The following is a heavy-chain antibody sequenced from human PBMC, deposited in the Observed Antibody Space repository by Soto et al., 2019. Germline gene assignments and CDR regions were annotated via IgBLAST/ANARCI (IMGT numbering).Heavy chain of an antibody. J-gene: IGHJ4*02. V-gene: IGHV1-3*01. D-gene: IGHD2-8*02. Sequence: ASVKVSCKASGYTFTSYSIHWVRQAPGQRLEWMGWINAGNGNTKYSQKFQGRVTITRDTSASTAYMELSSLKSEDTAVYYCARGDWWLFDYWGQGTLVTVSS. CDR3: ARGDWWLFDY. CDR1: GYTFTSYS. CDR2: INAGNGNT.